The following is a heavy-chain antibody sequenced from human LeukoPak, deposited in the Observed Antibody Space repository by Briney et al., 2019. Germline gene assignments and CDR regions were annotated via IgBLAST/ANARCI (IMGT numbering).Heavy chain of an antibody. CDR2: ISAYNGNT. CDR3: ARDRYSGAYSFDY. CDR1: GYTFTNFG. D-gene: IGHD5-12*01. Sequence: ASVKVSCKASGYTFTNFGVSWVRQAPGQGLEWMGRISAYNGNTDFAQKFQGRVTLPIETSTATAYMDLRSLKSDDTAVYYCARDRYSGAYSFDYWGHGTLVTVSS. V-gene: IGHV1-18*01. J-gene: IGHJ4*01.